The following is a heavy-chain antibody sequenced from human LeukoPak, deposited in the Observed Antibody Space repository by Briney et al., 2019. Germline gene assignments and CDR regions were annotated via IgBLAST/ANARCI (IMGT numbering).Heavy chain of an antibody. CDR2: IYYSGST. J-gene: IGHJ2*01. V-gene: IGHV4-39*07. Sequence: SETLSLTCTVSGGSISSSSYYWGWIRQPPGKGLEWIGSIYYSGSTYYNPSLKSRVTISVDTSKNQFSLKLSSVTAADTAVYYCARVLTGYKPSWYFDLWGRGTLVTVSS. D-gene: IGHD3-9*01. CDR3: ARVLTGYKPSWYFDL. CDR1: GGSISSSSYY.